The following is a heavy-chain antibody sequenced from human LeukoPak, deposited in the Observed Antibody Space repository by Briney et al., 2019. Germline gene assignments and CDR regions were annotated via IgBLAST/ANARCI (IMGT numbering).Heavy chain of an antibody. Sequence: GGSLRLSCAASGFTFSSYSMNWVRQAPGKGLEWVSSISSSSSYIYYADSVKGRFTISRDSAKNSLYLQMNSLRAEDTAVYYCARGPVTSFLVPEYFQHWGQGTLVTVSS. V-gene: IGHV3-21*01. J-gene: IGHJ1*01. CDR1: GFTFSSYS. D-gene: IGHD3-3*01. CDR3: ARGPVTSFLVPEYFQH. CDR2: ISSSSSYI.